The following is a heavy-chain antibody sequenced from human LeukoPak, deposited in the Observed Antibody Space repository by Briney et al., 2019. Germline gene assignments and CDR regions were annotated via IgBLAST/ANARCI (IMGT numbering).Heavy chain of an antibody. V-gene: IGHV5-51*01. CDR3: AINAYCSSNSCWGNYYYYYMDV. D-gene: IGHD2-2*01. J-gene: IGHJ6*03. Sequence: GESLKISCKGSGYSFTSYWIGWVRQMPGKGLEWMGIIYPGDSDTRYSPSFQGQVTISADKSISTAYLQWSSLKASDTAMYYCAINAYCSSNSCWGNYYYYYMDVWGKGTTVTVSS. CDR2: IYPGDSDT. CDR1: GYSFTSYW.